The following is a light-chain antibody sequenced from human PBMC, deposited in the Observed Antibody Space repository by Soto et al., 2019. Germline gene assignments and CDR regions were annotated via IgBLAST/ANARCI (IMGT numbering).Light chain of an antibody. CDR1: SSDVGGYNY. V-gene: IGLV2-14*01. Sequence: QSVLTQPASVSGSPGQSITISCTGTSSDVGGYNYVSWYQQHPGEAPKLMIYDVTNRPSGVSNRFSGSKSGNTASLTISGLLAEDEADYYCSSYTSSSTWLFGGGTKLTVL. J-gene: IGLJ3*02. CDR3: SSYTSSSTWL. CDR2: DVT.